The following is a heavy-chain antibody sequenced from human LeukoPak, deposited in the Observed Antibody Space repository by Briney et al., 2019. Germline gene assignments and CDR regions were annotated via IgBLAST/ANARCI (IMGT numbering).Heavy chain of an antibody. V-gene: IGHV3-23*01. J-gene: IGHJ4*02. D-gene: IGHD6-6*01. CDR1: GFTFSSYS. Sequence: GGSLRLSCAASGFTFSSYSMNWVRQAPGKGLEWVSSISGSGGSAYYADSVKGRFTISRDTSKNMLYLQMNSLRAEDTAIYYCTKGYSIVAYNFDSWGQGTLVTVSS. CDR2: ISGSGGSA. CDR3: TKGYSIVAYNFDS.